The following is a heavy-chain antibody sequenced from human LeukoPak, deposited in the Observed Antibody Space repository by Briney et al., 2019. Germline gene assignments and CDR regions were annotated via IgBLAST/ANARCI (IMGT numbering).Heavy chain of an antibody. J-gene: IGHJ6*03. CDR2: IYYSGST. CDR1: GGSISSSSYY. CDR3: ASHYCTSTSCYVFSGGHMDV. D-gene: IGHD2-2*01. Sequence: ASETLSLTCTVSGGSISSSSYYWGWIRQPPGKGLEWIGSIYYSGSTYYNPSLQSRVTISVDTSKNQFSLKLSSVTAADTAVYYCASHYCTSTSCYVFSGGHMDVWGKGTTVTISS. V-gene: IGHV4-39*01.